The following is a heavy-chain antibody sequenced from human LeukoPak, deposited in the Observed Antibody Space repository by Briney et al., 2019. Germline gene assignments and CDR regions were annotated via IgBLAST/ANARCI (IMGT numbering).Heavy chain of an antibody. CDR3: VRQRGASGTINHFDP. Sequence: GGSLKISCKTSGYSFTTYWIGWVRPMPGTGLEWVGAIYPDDSDTRYSPSFQGQVVISADRSIRTAYLQWNTPKTSDTAMYYCVRQRGASGTINHFDPWGQGTLVTVSS. CDR2: IYPDDSDT. V-gene: IGHV5-51*01. D-gene: IGHD3-10*01. CDR1: GYSFTTYW. J-gene: IGHJ5*02.